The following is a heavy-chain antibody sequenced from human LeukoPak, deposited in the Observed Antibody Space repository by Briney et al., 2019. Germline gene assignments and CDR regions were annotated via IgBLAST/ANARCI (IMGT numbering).Heavy chain of an antibody. D-gene: IGHD3-22*01. Sequence: SETLSLTCTVSGGSISSYYWSWIRQPPGKGLEWIGYIYYSGSTNYNPSLKSRVTISVDTSKNQFSLKLSSVTAADTAVYYCARETTYYYDSSGYYRFDPWGQGTLVTVSS. CDR2: IYYSGST. CDR1: GGSISSYY. J-gene: IGHJ5*02. CDR3: ARETTYYYDSSGYYRFDP. V-gene: IGHV4-59*12.